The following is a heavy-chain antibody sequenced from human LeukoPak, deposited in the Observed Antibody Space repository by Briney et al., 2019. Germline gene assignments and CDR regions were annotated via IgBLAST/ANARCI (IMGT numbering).Heavy chain of an antibody. D-gene: IGHD3-10*02. V-gene: IGHV3-48*03. J-gene: IGHJ6*04. CDR2: ISSSGSTI. CDR1: GFTFNTYW. CDR3: AELGITMIGGV. Sequence: GGSLRLSCAASGFTFNTYWMTWVRQAPGKGLEWVSYISSSGSTIYYADSVKGRFTISRDNAKNSLYLQMNSLRAEDTAVYYCAELGITMIGGVWGKGTTVTISS.